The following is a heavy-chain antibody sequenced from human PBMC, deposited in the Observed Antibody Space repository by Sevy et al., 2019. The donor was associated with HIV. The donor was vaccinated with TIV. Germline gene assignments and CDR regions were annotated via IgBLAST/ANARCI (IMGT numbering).Heavy chain of an antibody. V-gene: IGHV3-53*01. CDR2: FYNGDST. Sequence: GGSLRLSCAATGFTVTSNYMSWVRQGPGKGLEWVSGFYNGDSTQYADSVKGRFTISRDKSNNTLYLQMDSLRAEDTAVYYCAREAGSSSFDYWGQGTLATVSS. CDR3: AREAGSSSFDY. D-gene: IGHD6-13*01. CDR1: GFTVTSNY. J-gene: IGHJ4*02.